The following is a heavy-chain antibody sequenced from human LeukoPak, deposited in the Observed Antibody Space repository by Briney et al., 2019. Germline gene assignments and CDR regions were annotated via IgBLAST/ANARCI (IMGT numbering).Heavy chain of an antibody. CDR3: ARVEVGPEGWFDP. CDR2: INPNSGGT. Sequence: GASVKVSCKASGYTFTGYYMHWVRQAPGQGLEWMGWINPNSGGTNYAQKFQGRVTMTRDTSISTAYMELSRLRSDDTAVYYCARVEVGPEGWFDPWGQGTLVTVSS. V-gene: IGHV1-2*02. D-gene: IGHD3-16*01. CDR1: GYTFTGYY. J-gene: IGHJ5*02.